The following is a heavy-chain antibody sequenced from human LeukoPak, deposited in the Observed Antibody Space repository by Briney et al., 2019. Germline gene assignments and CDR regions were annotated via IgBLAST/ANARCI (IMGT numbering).Heavy chain of an antibody. D-gene: IGHD1-26*01. Sequence: SETLSLTCTVSGGSISSGSYYWSWIRQPAGKGLEWIGEIYHSGSTNYNPSLKSRVTISVDKSKNQFSLKVRSMTAADTAVYYCARDKREPRYAFDIWGQGTMVTVSS. J-gene: IGHJ3*02. V-gene: IGHV4-61*10. CDR1: GGSISSGSYY. CDR2: IYHSGST. CDR3: ARDKREPRYAFDI.